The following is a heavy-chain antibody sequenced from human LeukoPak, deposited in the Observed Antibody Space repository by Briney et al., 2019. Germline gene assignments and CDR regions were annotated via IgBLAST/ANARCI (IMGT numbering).Heavy chain of an antibody. J-gene: IGHJ4*02. V-gene: IGHV3-30*02. CDR2: IRNDGRNK. CDR3: ARGGYYGSGRYYFDS. CDR1: GFTFSKYG. Sequence: PGGSLRLSCAASGFTFSKYGMYWVRQAPGKGLEWVAFIRNDGRNKYYTDSVKGRFTISRDNSKNTLYLQMNSLRAEDTAVYYCARGGYYGSGRYYFDSWGQGTLVTVSS. D-gene: IGHD3-3*01.